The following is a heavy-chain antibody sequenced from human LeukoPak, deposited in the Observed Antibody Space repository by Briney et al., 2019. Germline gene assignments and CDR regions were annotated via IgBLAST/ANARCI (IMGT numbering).Heavy chain of an antibody. CDR1: GGTFSSYA. Sequence: ASVKVSCKASGGTFSSYAISWVRQAPGQGLEWMGIINPSGGSTSYAQKFQGRVTMTRDTSTSTVYMELSSLRSEDTAVYYCARGYRFLEQYNWFDPWGQGTLVTVSS. D-gene: IGHD3-3*01. CDR2: INPSGGST. V-gene: IGHV1-46*01. J-gene: IGHJ5*02. CDR3: ARGYRFLEQYNWFDP.